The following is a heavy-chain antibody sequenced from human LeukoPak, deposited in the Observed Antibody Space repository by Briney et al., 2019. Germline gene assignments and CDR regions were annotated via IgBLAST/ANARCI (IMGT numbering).Heavy chain of an antibody. Sequence: SETLSLTCTVSGGSISSYYWSWIRQPPGKGLEWIGYIYYSGSTNYSPSLKSRVTISVDTSKNQFSLKLSSVTAADTAVYYCARGPSTYYYDSSGYYPYYWGQGTLVTVSS. CDR2: IYYSGST. D-gene: IGHD3-22*01. V-gene: IGHV4-59*01. J-gene: IGHJ4*02. CDR1: GGSISSYY. CDR3: ARGPSTYYYDSSGYYPYY.